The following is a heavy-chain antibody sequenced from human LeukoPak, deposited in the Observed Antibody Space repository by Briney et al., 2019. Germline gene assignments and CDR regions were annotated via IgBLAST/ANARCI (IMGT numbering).Heavy chain of an antibody. J-gene: IGHJ4*02. CDR2: ISSNGGST. CDR1: GFTFSSYA. V-gene: IGHV3-64*02. D-gene: IGHD6-19*01. CDR3: ARGSSGWLFSEFDY. Sequence: GGSLRLSCAASGFTFSSYAMHWVRQAPGKGLEYVSPISSNGGSTYYADSVKGRFTISRDNSKNTLYLQMGSLRAEDMAVYYCARGSSGWLFSEFDYWGQGTLVTVSS.